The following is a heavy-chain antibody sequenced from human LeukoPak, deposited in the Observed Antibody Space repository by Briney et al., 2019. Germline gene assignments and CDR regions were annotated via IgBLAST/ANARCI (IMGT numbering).Heavy chain of an antibody. Sequence: PETLSLTCTVSGGSISSYYWSWLRQPPGKGLEWIAYIYYSGGTNYNPSLKSRVTISVDTSKNQFSLKLTSVTAADTAVYYCARHGSYSSSPGFDYWGQGTLVTVS. V-gene: IGHV4-59*08. J-gene: IGHJ4*02. CDR1: GGSISSYY. CDR2: IYYSGGT. CDR3: ARHGSYSSSPGFDY. D-gene: IGHD6-6*01.